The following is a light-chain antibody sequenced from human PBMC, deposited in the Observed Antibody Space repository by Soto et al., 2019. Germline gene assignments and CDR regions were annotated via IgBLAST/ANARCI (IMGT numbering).Light chain of an antibody. CDR2: DGS. J-gene: IGKJ1*01. CDR3: QHYKTYSRT. CDR1: QSISSW. Sequence: DIQMTPSPSSVSASVGGRFTITCRASQSISSWVAWHQQKPGKAPKLLXYDGSSFESGVPSRFRGSGSGTEFTLTISSLQPDDSETYYCQHYKTYSRTFGQGTKVDIK. V-gene: IGKV1-5*01.